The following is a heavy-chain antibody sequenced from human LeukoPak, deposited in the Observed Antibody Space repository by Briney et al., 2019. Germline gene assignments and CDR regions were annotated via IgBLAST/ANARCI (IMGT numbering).Heavy chain of an antibody. D-gene: IGHD6-19*01. CDR3: AGLEGRYSTDWFYFFDY. J-gene: IGHJ4*02. CDR1: GVSIRSLNL. CDR2: MYLGGTT. V-gene: IGHV4-4*02. Sequence: EASGTLSLTCIVSGVSIRSLNLWSWLRQPPGKGLEWIGEMYLGGTTNFNPSLKSRVTILIDKSKNQLSLQLTSVTAADTAVYYCAGLEGRYSTDWFYFFDYWGQGALVTVSS.